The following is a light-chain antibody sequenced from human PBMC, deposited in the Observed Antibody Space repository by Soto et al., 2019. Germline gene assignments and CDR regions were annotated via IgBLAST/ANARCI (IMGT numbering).Light chain of an antibody. CDR1: QSVSNNN. J-gene: IGKJ5*01. V-gene: IGKV3-20*01. Sequence: EIVLTQSPGTLSLSPGETATLSCRASQSVSNNNLAWYHQKPGQTPSLLIYGASTRATGIPDRFSGSGSGTDFTLTISRLEPEDFTVYYCQQYDNSITFGQGTRLEIE. CDR3: QQYDNSIT. CDR2: GAS.